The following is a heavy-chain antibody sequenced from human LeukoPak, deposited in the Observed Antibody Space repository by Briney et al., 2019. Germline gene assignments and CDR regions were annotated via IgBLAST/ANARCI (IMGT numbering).Heavy chain of an antibody. D-gene: IGHD4-17*01. J-gene: IGHJ4*02. V-gene: IGHV3-53*01. Sequence: GGSLRLSCAASGFTVSSNYMSWVRQAPGKGLKWVSVIYSGGSTYYADSVKGRFTISRDNSKNTLYLQMNSLRAEDTAVYYCAKEADYGEQYYFDYWGQGTLVTVSS. CDR2: IYSGGST. CDR3: AKEADYGEQYYFDY. CDR1: GFTVSSNY.